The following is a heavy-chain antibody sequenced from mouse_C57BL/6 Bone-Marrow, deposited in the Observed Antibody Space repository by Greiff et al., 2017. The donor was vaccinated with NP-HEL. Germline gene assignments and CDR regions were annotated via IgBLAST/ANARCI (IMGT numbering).Heavy chain of an antibody. CDR1: GFTFSDAW. CDR2: IRNKANNHAT. D-gene: IGHD1-1*01. V-gene: IGHV6-6*01. J-gene: IGHJ4*01. Sequence: EVKLVESGGGLVQPGGSMKLSCAASGFTFSDAWMDWVRQSPEKGLEWVAEIRNKANNHATYYAESVKGRFTISRDDSKSSVYLQMNSLRAEDTGIYYGTRWGTVVAIEYYAMDYWGQGTSVTVSS. CDR3: TRWGTVVAIEYYAMDY.